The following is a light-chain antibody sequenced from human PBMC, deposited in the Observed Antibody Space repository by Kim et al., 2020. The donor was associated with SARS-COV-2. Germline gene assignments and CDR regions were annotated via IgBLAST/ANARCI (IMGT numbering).Light chain of an antibody. CDR2: WAS. Sequence: RATINCKSSQSLLYSSNNQNYLAWYQHKPGQPPKLLLYWASTRQSGVPDRFSGSGSGTDFTLAINNLQAEDVAVYYCQQYYTNPPAFGQGTKLEIK. CDR1: QSLLYSSNNQNY. J-gene: IGKJ1*01. CDR3: QQYYTNPPA. V-gene: IGKV4-1*01.